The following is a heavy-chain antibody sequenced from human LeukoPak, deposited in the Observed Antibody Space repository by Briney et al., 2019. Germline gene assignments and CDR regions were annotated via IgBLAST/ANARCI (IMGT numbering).Heavy chain of an antibody. Sequence: SETLSLTCTVSGGSISSSSYYWGWIRQPPGKGLEWIGSIYYSGSTYYNPSLKSRVTISVDTSKNQFSLKLSSVTAADTAVYYCARHENPLYYDSWSGYPNHEACDIWGQGTMVTVSS. D-gene: IGHD3-3*01. V-gene: IGHV4-39*01. CDR1: GGSISSSSYY. J-gene: IGHJ3*02. CDR2: IYYSGST. CDR3: ARHENPLYYDSWSGYPNHEACDI.